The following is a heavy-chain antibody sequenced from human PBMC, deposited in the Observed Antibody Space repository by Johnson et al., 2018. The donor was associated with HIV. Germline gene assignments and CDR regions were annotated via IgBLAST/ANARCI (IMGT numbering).Heavy chain of an antibody. D-gene: IGHD3-10*01. CDR2: ISSSGNTI. Sequence: QVQLVESGGGLVKPGGSLRLSCAASGFTFSDYYMSWIRQAPGKGLEWVSYISSSGNTIYYADSVKGRFPISRDNAKNSLYPQMNILRAEDTAVYYCARAPEVRGVDAFDIWGQGTMVTVSS. CDR1: GFTFSDYY. CDR3: ARAPEVRGVDAFDI. J-gene: IGHJ3*02. V-gene: IGHV3-11*04.